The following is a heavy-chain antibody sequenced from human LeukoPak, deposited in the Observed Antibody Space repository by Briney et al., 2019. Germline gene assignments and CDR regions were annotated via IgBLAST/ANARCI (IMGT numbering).Heavy chain of an antibody. J-gene: IGHJ5*02. CDR3: ARVTSAAGTLRGTNWFDP. Sequence: PSETLSLTCAVYGGSFSGYYWSWIRQPPGKGLEWIGEINHSGSTNYNPSLKSRVTISVDTSKNQFSLQLNSVTPEDTAVYYCARVTSAAGTLRGTNWFDPWGQGTLVTVSS. V-gene: IGHV4-34*01. CDR2: INHSGST. D-gene: IGHD6-13*01. CDR1: GGSFSGYY.